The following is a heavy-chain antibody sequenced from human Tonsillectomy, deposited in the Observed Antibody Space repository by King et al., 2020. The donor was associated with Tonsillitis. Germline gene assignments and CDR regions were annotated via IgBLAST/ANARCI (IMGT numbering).Heavy chain of an antibody. CDR2: ISYDGSNK. V-gene: IGHV3-30*01. CDR3: ARESFSGDGSNSDH. D-gene: IGHD5-24*01. CDR1: GFTFSSYA. J-gene: IGHJ5*02. Sequence: VQLVESGGGVVQPGRSLRLSCVGSGFTFSSYAMHWVRQAPGKGLEWVALISYDGSNKFYADSVKGRFTISRDNSKNTLYLQVKSLRADDTAVYYCARESFSGDGSNSDHWGQGTLVTVSS.